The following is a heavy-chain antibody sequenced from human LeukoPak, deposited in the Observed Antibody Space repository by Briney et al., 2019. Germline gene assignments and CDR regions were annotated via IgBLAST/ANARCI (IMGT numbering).Heavy chain of an antibody. Sequence: GGSLRLSCAVSGFTFSRYWVSWVRQAPGKGLEWVANIKQDGSERYHVDSVRGRFTISRDNAKNSLFLQMNSLRAEDTAVYYCATMGLEPLPYYFDYWGQGTLVTVSS. J-gene: IGHJ4*02. CDR3: ATMGLEPLPYYFDY. CDR2: IKQDGSER. CDR1: GFTFSRYW. V-gene: IGHV3-7*01. D-gene: IGHD1-1*01.